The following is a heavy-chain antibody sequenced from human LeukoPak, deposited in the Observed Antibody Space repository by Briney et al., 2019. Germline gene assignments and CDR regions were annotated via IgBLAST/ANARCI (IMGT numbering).Heavy chain of an antibody. J-gene: IGHJ4*02. CDR2: IYSGGTT. Sequence: GGSLRLSCTASEFTVSDNYIYWVRQAPGKGLECVSVIYSGGTTYYADSVKGRFTISRDNSNNTVYLQMSSLRPDDTAMYYCARDTRRAPLTAGDYWGQGTLVTVSS. V-gene: IGHV3-66*02. CDR3: ARDTRRAPLTAGDY. CDR1: EFTVSDNY. D-gene: IGHD1-20*01.